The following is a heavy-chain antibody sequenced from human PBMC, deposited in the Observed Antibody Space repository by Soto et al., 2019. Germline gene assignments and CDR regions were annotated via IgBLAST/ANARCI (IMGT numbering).Heavy chain of an antibody. J-gene: IGHJ5*02. D-gene: IGHD2-2*01. V-gene: IGHV4-31*03. CDR3: EMVRGNQLLGWFDP. Sequence: QVQLQESGPGLVKPSQTLSLTCTVSGGSISSGGYYWSWIRQHPGKGLEWIGYIYHSGTTYYNPSLKRRVTISVDTSKNQFSLKLTSVTAADTAVYYCEMVRGNQLLGWFDPWGQGTLVTVSS. CDR2: IYHSGTT. CDR1: GGSISSGGYY.